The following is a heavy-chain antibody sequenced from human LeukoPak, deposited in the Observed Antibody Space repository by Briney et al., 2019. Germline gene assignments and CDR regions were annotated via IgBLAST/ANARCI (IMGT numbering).Heavy chain of an antibody. CDR3: ARWGYAKRLDY. Sequence: GGSLRLSCAASGLTFRNYGMHWIRQAPGKGLEWVAVIWYDGNNKYYAESVKGRFTISRDNSKNTVYFQMNSLRAEDTAVYYCARWGYAKRLDYWGPGTLVTVSS. J-gene: IGHJ4*02. V-gene: IGHV3-33*01. D-gene: IGHD5-18*01. CDR2: IWYDGNNK. CDR1: GLTFRNYG.